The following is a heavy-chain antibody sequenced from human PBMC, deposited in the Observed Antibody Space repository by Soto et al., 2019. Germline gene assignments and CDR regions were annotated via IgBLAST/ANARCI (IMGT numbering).Heavy chain of an antibody. Sequence: ESGGGLVKPGGSLRLSCAASGFTFSSYSMNWVRQAPGKGLEWVSSISSSSSYIYYADSVKGRFTISRDNAKNSLYLQMNSLRAEDTAVYYCARADCSSTSCSTRYYYYGMDVWGQGTTVTVSS. CDR2: ISSSSSYI. CDR3: ARADCSSTSCSTRYYYYGMDV. J-gene: IGHJ6*02. V-gene: IGHV3-21*01. CDR1: GFTFSSYS. D-gene: IGHD2-2*01.